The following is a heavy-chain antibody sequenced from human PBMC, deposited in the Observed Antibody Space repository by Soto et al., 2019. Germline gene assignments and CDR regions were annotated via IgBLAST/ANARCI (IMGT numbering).Heavy chain of an antibody. CDR1: GFSVNSNF. Sequence: VPLVESGGGLMQPGGSLRLSCAASGFSVNSNFMNWVRKAPGKGLEWVSFTPRTGATLYADSVKGRLIVSRDDANNAVYLRLNSLTVDDTAVYYCRAWLLAESFDVWGPGTVVTVSA. J-gene: IGHJ3*01. CDR2: TPRTGAT. V-gene: IGHV3-53*01. D-gene: IGHD2-21*02. CDR3: RAWLLAESFDV.